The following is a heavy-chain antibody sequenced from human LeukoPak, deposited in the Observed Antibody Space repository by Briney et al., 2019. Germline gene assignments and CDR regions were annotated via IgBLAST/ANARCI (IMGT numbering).Heavy chain of an antibody. D-gene: IGHD6-6*01. J-gene: IGHJ6*03. CDR1: GGSFSGYY. CDR3: ARDRSLVRSIAARGYYYMDV. V-gene: IGHV4-34*01. Sequence: PSETLSLTCAVYGGSFSGYYWSWIRQPPGKGLEWIGEINHSGSTNYNPSLKSRVTISVDTSKNQFSLKLSSVTAADTAVYYCARDRSLVRSIAARGYYYMDVWGKGTTVTVSS. CDR2: INHSGST.